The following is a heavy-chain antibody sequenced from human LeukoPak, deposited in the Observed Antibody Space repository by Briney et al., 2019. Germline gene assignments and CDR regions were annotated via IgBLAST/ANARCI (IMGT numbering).Heavy chain of an antibody. CDR3: AGLVGRYSSGLYYYYFDY. J-gene: IGHJ4*02. Sequence: SGTLSLTCTVSGDSINSLDLWSWVRQPPGKGLEWIGEMYLSGTTHSNPSVKSRVTISIDKSKNQLFLNLSSVTAADTAVYYCAGLVGRYSSGLYYYYFDYWGQGTLVTVSS. CDR2: MYLSGTT. D-gene: IGHD3-22*01. V-gene: IGHV4-4*02. CDR1: GDSINSLDL.